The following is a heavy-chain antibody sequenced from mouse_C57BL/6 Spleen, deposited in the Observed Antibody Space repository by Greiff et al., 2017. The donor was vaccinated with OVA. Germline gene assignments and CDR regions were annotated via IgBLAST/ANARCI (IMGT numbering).Heavy chain of an antibody. CDR1: GFSFNTYA. CDR3: VRHPHSSGSFDY. V-gene: IGHV10-1*01. CDR2: IRSKSNNYAT. Sequence: EVQLVESGGGLVQPKGSLKLSCAASGFSFNTYAMNWVRQAPGKGLEWVARIRSKSNNYATYYAVSVQDSFTISRDDSESMLYLQMNNMKTEDTARYYGVRHPHSSGSFDYWGQGTTLTVSS. J-gene: IGHJ2*01. D-gene: IGHD3-2*02.